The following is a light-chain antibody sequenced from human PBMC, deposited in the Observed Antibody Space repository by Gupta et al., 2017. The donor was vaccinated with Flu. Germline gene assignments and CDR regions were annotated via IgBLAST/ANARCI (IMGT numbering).Light chain of an antibody. V-gene: IGKV1-12*01. CDR3: QQTKSRVRP. CDR1: HDIGTS. CDR2: RAT. J-gene: IGKJ1*01. Sequence: DILVTQSPSSISASVGDRVTVTCRASHDIGTSLAWYQQKPEEAPKLLVYRATTLHTAVPLRFSGNGSGTEFTLTISNLQPEDFAAYYCQQTKSRVRPFAHGTKVEI.